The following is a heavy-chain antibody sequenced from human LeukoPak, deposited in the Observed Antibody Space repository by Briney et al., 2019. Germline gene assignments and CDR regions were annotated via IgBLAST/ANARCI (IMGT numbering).Heavy chain of an antibody. CDR3: AKVSYYYDSSGYRNLRAFDY. CDR2: TWYDGSNK. J-gene: IGHJ4*02. CDR1: GFTFSSFG. Sequence: GTSLRLSCAASGFTFSSFGMHCVRQAPDKGLEWVAATWYDGSNKYYADSVKGRFTISRDNSKNTLYLQMNSLRAEDTAVYYCAKVSYYYDSSGYRNLRAFDYWGQGTLVTVSS. D-gene: IGHD3-22*01. V-gene: IGHV3-33*06.